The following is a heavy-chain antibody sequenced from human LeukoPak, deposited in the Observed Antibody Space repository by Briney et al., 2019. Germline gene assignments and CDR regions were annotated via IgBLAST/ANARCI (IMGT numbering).Heavy chain of an antibody. Sequence: GGSLRLSCAASGFTFSSYEMHWVRQAPGKGQEWVSYISSSGSTIYYADSVKGRFTISRDNAKNSLYLQMNSLRAEDTAVYYCARDDIADGCDYWGQGTLVTVSS. CDR2: ISSSGSTI. CDR1: GFTFSSYE. J-gene: IGHJ4*02. CDR3: ARDDIADGCDY. D-gene: IGHD6-13*01. V-gene: IGHV3-48*03.